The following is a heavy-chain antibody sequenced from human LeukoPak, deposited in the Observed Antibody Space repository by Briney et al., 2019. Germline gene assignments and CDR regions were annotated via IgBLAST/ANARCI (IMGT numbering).Heavy chain of an antibody. CDR1: GFTFSDYY. Sequence: GGSLRLSCAASGFTFSDYYMSWIRQAPGKGLEWVSYISSSGSTICYADSVKGRFTISRDNSKNTLDLQMNSLRAEDTAVYYCARDGAYYDILTGLNWFGPWGQGTLVTVSS. CDR3: ARDGAYYDILTGLNWFGP. J-gene: IGHJ5*02. D-gene: IGHD3-9*01. V-gene: IGHV3-11*04. CDR2: ISSSGSTI.